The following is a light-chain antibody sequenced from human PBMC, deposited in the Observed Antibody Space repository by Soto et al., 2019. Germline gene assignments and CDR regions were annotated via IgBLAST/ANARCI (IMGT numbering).Light chain of an antibody. CDR2: GSS. V-gene: IGKV3D-15*01. Sequence: IVLTQSPATLSVSPGERVTLSCRASENVGTNLAWYQQRPGQPPRPLIYGSSTRATGISATFSGSGSRTEFTLTISSLQSEDSAVYYCQQYNNWGLSFGGGTRVEIK. CDR3: QQYNNWGLS. J-gene: IGKJ4*01. CDR1: ENVGTN.